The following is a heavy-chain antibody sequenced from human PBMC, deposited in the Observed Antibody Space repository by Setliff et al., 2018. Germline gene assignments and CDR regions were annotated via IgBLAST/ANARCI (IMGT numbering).Heavy chain of an antibody. J-gene: IGHJ5*02. CDR1: GFTFSGSA. CDR2: IRSKTSGFAT. D-gene: IGHD6-19*01. Sequence: GGSLRLSCAASGFTFSGSAMHWVRQASGKGLEWVGRIRSKTSGFATAYSASVKGRFTISRDDSMNTAYLQMDSLRTEDTAVYYCSRAVDGRTWFNPWGQGALVTVS. V-gene: IGHV3-73*01. CDR3: SRAVDGRTWFNP.